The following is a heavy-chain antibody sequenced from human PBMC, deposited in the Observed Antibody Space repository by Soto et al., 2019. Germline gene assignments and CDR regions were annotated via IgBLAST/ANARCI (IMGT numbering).Heavy chain of an antibody. D-gene: IGHD6-13*01. CDR3: ARGRKQQLVLISYYYYYGMDV. J-gene: IGHJ6*02. CDR1: GYTFTSYD. V-gene: IGHV1-8*01. Sequence: ASVKVSCKASGYTFTSYDINWVRQATGQGLEWRGWMNPNSGNTGYAQKFQGRVTMTRNTSISTAYMEVSSLRSEDTAVYYCARGRKQQLVLISYYYYYGMDVWGQGTKVTVSS. CDR2: MNPNSGNT.